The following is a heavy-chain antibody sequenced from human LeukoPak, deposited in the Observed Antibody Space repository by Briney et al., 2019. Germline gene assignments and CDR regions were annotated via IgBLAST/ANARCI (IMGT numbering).Heavy chain of an antibody. V-gene: IGHV4-4*02. D-gene: IGHD4-17*01. Sequence: PSETLSLTCAVSGGSISSSNWWSWVRQPPGKGLEWIGEIYHSGSTNYNPSLKSRVTISVDKSKNQFSLKLSSVTAADTAVYYCARAPLYGDLDSLDYWGQGTLVTVSS. CDR3: ARAPLYGDLDSLDY. CDR1: GGSISSSNW. CDR2: IYHSGST. J-gene: IGHJ4*02.